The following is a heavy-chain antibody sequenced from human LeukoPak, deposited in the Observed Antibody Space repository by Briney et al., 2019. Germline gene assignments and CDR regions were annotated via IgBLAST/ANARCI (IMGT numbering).Heavy chain of an antibody. CDR2: IWRDGSET. CDR1: GLTFTAHG. V-gene: IGHV3-33*01. D-gene: IGHD3-22*01. Sequence: GGSLRLSCAAFGLTFTAHGMHWVRQAPGKGLECVASIWRDGSETYCAASVKGRFTISRDNSKNNLYLQMNRLRAEDTAVYYCARDRNSGYYLGLDAFDIWGQGTMVTVSS. CDR3: ARDRNSGYYLGLDAFDI. J-gene: IGHJ3*02.